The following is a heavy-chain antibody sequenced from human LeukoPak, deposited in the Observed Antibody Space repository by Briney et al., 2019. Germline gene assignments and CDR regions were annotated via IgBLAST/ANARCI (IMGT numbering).Heavy chain of an antibody. J-gene: IGHJ4*02. CDR2: IYYSGST. D-gene: IGHD3-22*01. CDR3: ARVSVQSSGYYPPYFDY. CDR1: GGSISSGGYY. V-gene: IGHV4-31*03. Sequence: SETLSLTCTVSGGSISSGGYYWSWIRQHPGKGLEWIGYIYYSGSTYYNPSLKSRATISVDTSKNQFSLKLSSVTAADTAVYYCARVSVQSSGYYPPYFDYWGQGTLVTVSS.